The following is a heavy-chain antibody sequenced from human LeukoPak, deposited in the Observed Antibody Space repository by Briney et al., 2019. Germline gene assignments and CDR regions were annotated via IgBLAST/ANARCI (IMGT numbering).Heavy chain of an antibody. CDR2: ISYDGSNK. J-gene: IGHJ4*02. CDR3: ARTTTPHYYGSGSYALGY. D-gene: IGHD3-10*01. CDR1: GFTFSTYA. Sequence: GGSLRLSCAASGFTFSTYAMHWVRQGPGKGLEWVAVISYDGSNKYYADSVKGRFTISRDNSKNTLYLQMSSLSAEDTAVYYCARTTTPHYYGSGSYALGYWGQGTLVTVPS. V-gene: IGHV3-30-3*01.